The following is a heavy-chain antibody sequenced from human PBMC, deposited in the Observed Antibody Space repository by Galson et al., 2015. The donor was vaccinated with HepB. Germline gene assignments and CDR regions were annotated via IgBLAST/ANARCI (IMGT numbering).Heavy chain of an antibody. CDR2: ISYEGRNK. CDR1: GFTFSSYG. D-gene: IGHD6-13*01. Sequence: SLRLSCAASGFTFSSYGMHWVRQAPGKGLEWVAAISYEGRNKYYADSVKGRFSISRDNSENTLYLQMDSLRVEDSAVYYCAKAPHSSTWYYFDYWGQGNLVTVSS. CDR3: AKAPHSSTWYYFDY. V-gene: IGHV3-30*18. J-gene: IGHJ4*02.